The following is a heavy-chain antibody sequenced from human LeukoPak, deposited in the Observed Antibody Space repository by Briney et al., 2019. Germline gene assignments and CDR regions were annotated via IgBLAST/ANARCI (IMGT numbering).Heavy chain of an antibody. D-gene: IGHD4-17*01. V-gene: IGHV3-23*01. CDR2: ITTSDST. J-gene: IGHJ4*02. CDR1: GFTFSSYH. CDR3: AKPSGDYDYFDY. Sequence: PGGSLRLSCAGSGFTFSSYHMHWIRQTPGKGLEWVSGITTSDSTYYADSVKGRFTISRDNSKNTLFLQINSLTVEDTAVYYCAKPSGDYDYFDYWGQGALVTVSS.